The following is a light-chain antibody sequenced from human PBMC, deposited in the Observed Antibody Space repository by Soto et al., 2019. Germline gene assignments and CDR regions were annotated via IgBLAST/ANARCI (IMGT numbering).Light chain of an antibody. J-gene: IGKJ1*01. CDR2: DAS. CDR3: QQYNNYSWT. Sequence: DIKFTRCPSALAVSGEHIGTIRCRASQNVSSSLAWYQQKPGQAPKLLIYDASTIKTGVPSRFSGSGSGTEFTLTISSLQSDDFAAYYCQQYNNYSWTFGQGTKVDIK. CDR1: QNVSSS. V-gene: IGKV1-5*01.